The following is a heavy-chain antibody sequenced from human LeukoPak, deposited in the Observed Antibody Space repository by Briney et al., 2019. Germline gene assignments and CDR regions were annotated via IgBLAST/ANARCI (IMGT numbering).Heavy chain of an antibody. CDR3: ARTLYIAAAPGGFDY. V-gene: IGHV1-2*02. CDR1: GYIFTGYY. CDR2: INPNNAGT. Sequence: ASVKVSCKASGYIFTGYYMHWVRQAPGQGLEWMGWINPNNAGTNYAQKFQGRVTMTRDTSISTAYMELSRLRSDDTAVYYCARTLYIAAAPGGFDYWGQGTLVTVSS. D-gene: IGHD6-13*01. J-gene: IGHJ4*02.